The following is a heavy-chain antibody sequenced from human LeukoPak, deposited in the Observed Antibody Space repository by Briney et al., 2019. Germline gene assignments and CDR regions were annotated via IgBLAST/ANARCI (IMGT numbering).Heavy chain of an antibody. J-gene: IGHJ4*02. D-gene: IGHD3-3*01. CDR2: ISGSGGST. CDR3: AKDGDFWSGYLDY. Sequence: GGPLRLSCAASGFTVSSNYMNWVRQAPGKGLEWVSAISGSGGSTYYADSVKGRFTISRDNSKNTLYLQMNSLRAEDTAVYYCAKDGDFWSGYLDYWGQGTLVTVSS. V-gene: IGHV3-23*01. CDR1: GFTVSSNY.